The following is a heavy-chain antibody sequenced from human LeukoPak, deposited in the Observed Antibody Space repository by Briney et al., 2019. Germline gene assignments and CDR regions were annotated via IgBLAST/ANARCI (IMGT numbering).Heavy chain of an antibody. Sequence: SETLSLTCAVYGGSFSGYYWSWIRQPPGKGLEWIGYIYYSGSTNYNPSLKSRVTISVDTSKNQFSLKLSSVTAADTAVYYCARDRDSSSDWGQGTLVTVSS. J-gene: IGHJ4*02. CDR3: ARDRDSSSD. D-gene: IGHD6-6*01. CDR2: IYYSGST. V-gene: IGHV4-59*01. CDR1: GGSFSGYY.